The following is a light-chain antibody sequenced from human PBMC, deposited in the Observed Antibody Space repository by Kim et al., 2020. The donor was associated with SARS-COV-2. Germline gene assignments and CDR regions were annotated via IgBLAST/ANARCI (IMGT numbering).Light chain of an antibody. Sequence: LSPGERATLSCRASQSVSSSYLAWYQQKPGQAPRLLIYGASSRATGIPDRFSGSGSGTDFTLTISRLEPEDFAVYYCQQYGSSPSFGPGTKVDIK. J-gene: IGKJ3*01. CDR1: QSVSSSY. CDR3: QQYGSSPS. CDR2: GAS. V-gene: IGKV3-20*01.